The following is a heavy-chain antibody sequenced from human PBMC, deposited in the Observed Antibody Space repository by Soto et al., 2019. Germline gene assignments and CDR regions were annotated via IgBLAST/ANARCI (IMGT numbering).Heavy chain of an antibody. D-gene: IGHD3-10*01. CDR2: IIPLFGTA. CDR1: GGTFTNYA. CDR3: AKLEFYYGSGSRYYYYAMDV. V-gene: IGHV1-69*13. Sequence: SVKVSCKASGGTFTNYAISWVRQAPGQGLEWMGGIIPLFGTATYSQNFQGRVTITADESTSTAYMELSSPRSEDTAVYYCAKLEFYYGSGSRYYYYAMDVWGQGTTVTVSS. J-gene: IGHJ6*02.